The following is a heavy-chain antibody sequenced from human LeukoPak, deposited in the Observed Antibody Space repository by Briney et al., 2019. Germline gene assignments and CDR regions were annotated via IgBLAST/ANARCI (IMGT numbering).Heavy chain of an antibody. CDR3: ATGITGTKRVGYFDY. J-gene: IGHJ4*02. Sequence: GGSLRLSCAASGFTFSSYWMSWVRQAPGKGLEWVANIKQDGSEKCYVDSVKGRFTISRDNAKNSLYLQMNSLRAEDTAVYYCATGITGTKRVGYFDYWGQGTLVTVSS. D-gene: IGHD1-20*01. CDR1: GFTFSSYW. CDR2: IKQDGSEK. V-gene: IGHV3-7*01.